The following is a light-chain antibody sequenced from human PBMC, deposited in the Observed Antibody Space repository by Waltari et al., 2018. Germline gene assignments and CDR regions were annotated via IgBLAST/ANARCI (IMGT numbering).Light chain of an antibody. CDR3: CSYAGRV. V-gene: IGLV2-23*01. CDR1: GSDVGGYNL. J-gene: IGLJ1*01. Sequence: QSALTQPAPVSGSPGQSITISCTGPGSDVGGYNLVSWYQQHPGKAPKLMIYEGSKRPSGVSNRFSGSKSGNTASLTISGLQAEDEADYYCCSYAGRVFGTGTKVTVL. CDR2: EGS.